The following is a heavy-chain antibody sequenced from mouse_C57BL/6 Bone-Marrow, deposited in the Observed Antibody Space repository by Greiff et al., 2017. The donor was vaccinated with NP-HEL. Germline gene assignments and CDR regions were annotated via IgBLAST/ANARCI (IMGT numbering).Heavy chain of an antibody. CDR1: GFTFSSYA. D-gene: IGHD1-1*01. CDR2: ISDGGSYT. Sequence: EVKLMESGGGLVKPGGSLKLSCAASGFTFSSYAMSWVRQTPEKRLEWVATISDGGSYTYYPDNVKGRFTISRNNAKNNLYLQMSHLKSEDTAMYYCARADYYGSSFDYWGQGTTRTVSS. V-gene: IGHV5-4*03. CDR3: ARADYYGSSFDY. J-gene: IGHJ2*01.